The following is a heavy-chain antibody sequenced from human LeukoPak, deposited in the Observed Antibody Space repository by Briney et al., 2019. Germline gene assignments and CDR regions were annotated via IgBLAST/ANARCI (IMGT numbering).Heavy chain of an antibody. CDR2: IYHSGST. J-gene: IGHJ3*02. Sequence: PSETLSLTCTVSGGSISSGGYYWSWLRQPPGKGLEWIGYIYHSGSTYYNPSLKSRVTISVDRSKNQFSLKLSSVTAADTAVYYCARVGGYSGSYFRGAFDIWGQGTMVTVSS. CDR1: GGSISSGGYY. CDR3: ARVGGYSGSYFRGAFDI. D-gene: IGHD1-26*01. V-gene: IGHV4-30-2*01.